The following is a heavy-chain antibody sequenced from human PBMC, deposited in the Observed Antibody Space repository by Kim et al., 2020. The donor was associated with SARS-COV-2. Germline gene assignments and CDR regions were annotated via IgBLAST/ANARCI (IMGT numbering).Heavy chain of an antibody. V-gene: IGHV1-69*13. J-gene: IGHJ4*02. CDR3: AREALTATPPAXDY. CDR2: IFPMFDTT. Sequence: SVKVSCKASGGTFSSNGISWVRQAPGLGLEWMGGIFPMFDTTNYAQKFQGRVTITADESTSTSYMDLSSLRSDDTGVHYCAREALTATPPAXDYWGQGTLVTVSS. CDR1: GGTFSSNG. D-gene: IGHD2-2*01.